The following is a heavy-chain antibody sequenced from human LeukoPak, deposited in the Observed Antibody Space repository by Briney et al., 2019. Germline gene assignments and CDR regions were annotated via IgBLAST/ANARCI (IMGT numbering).Heavy chain of an antibody. CDR3: ARDSGTTGEVKFDP. Sequence: SETLSLTRTVSGYSISSGYYWSWIRQPPGKGLEWIGYIYYSGSTNYNPSLKSRVILSLDTSNNHFSLKLISVTAADTAVYYCARDSGTTGEVKFDPWGQGMLVTVSS. CDR2: IYYSGST. V-gene: IGHV4-61*03. CDR1: GYSISSGYY. J-gene: IGHJ5*02. D-gene: IGHD3-10*01.